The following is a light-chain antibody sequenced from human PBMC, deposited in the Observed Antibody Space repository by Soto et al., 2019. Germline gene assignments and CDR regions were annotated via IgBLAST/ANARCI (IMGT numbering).Light chain of an antibody. CDR3: QQYDNWPQT. J-gene: IGKJ1*01. CDR2: EGS. V-gene: IGKV3-11*01. CDR1: QSVSSY. Sequence: DIVLTQSPATLSLSPGQTATLSCRASQSVSSYLAWCQQKAGQAPRLLIYEGSNRATGTPTRFSGSGSGTDSTLTISGLEPEDFAVYYCQQYDNWPQTFGQGTKVDIK.